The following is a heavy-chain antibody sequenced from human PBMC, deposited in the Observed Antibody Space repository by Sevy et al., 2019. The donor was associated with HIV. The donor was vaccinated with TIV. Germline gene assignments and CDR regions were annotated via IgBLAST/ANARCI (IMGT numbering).Heavy chain of an antibody. J-gene: IGHJ4*02. D-gene: IGHD6-19*01. CDR1: GFSFSGYG. CDR3: ARYSIAVAGIGYYFNY. V-gene: IGHV3-33*01. CDR2: IWYDATNK. Sequence: GGSLRLSCAASGFSFSGYGMHWVRQAPGKGLEWVAVIWYDATNKEYADSVKGRFTISRDNSKKTLYLQMNSLRAEDTAAYYSARYSIAVAGIGYYFNYWGQGTLVTVSS.